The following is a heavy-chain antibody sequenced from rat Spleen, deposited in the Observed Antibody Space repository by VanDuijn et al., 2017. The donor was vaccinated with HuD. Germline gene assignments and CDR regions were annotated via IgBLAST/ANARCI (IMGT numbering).Heavy chain of an antibody. Sequence: EVQLVESGGGLVLPGRSLKLSCVTSGFTFNYYWMTWIRQAPGKGLEWVAAISYDGGSTYYRDSVKGRFTISRDNAKSTLYLQIDSLRSEDTATYYCVRQWDYWGQGVMVTVSS. CDR2: ISYDGGST. V-gene: IGHV5-31*01. CDR3: VRQWDY. CDR1: GFTFNYYW. J-gene: IGHJ2*01.